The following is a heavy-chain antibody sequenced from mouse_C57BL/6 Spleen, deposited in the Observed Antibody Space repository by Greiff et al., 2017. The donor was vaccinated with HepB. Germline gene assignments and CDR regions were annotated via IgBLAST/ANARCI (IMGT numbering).Heavy chain of an antibody. Sequence: DVQLQESGPELVKPGDSVKISCKASGYSFTGYFMNWVMQSHGKSLEWIGRINPYNGDTFYNQKFKGKATLTVDKSSSTAHMELRSLTSEDSAVYYCARGFDYYGSSYYAMDYWGQGTSVTVSS. D-gene: IGHD1-1*01. CDR1: GYSFTGYF. CDR3: ARGFDYYGSSYYAMDY. J-gene: IGHJ4*01. CDR2: INPYNGDT. V-gene: IGHV1-20*01.